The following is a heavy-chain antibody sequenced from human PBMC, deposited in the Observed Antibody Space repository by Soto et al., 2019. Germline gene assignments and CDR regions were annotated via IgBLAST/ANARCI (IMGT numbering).Heavy chain of an antibody. CDR1: GGTFSSYA. CDR2: IIPIFGTA. J-gene: IGHJ4*02. D-gene: IGHD2-2*01. V-gene: IGHV1-69*12. CDR3: AGAWTYESYPQYYFDS. Sequence: QVQLVQSGAEVKKPGSSVKVSCKASGGTFSSYAISWVRQAPGQGLEWMGGIIPIFGTANYAQKFQGRVTITADESTRTAYMELSRLRSEDTAVYSCAGAWTYESYPQYYFDSWGQGTLVTVSS.